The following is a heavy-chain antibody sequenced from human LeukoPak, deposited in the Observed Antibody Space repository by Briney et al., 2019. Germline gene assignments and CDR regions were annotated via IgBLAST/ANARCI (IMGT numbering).Heavy chain of an antibody. CDR2: ISHDERNK. D-gene: IGHD5-24*01. J-gene: IGHJ4*02. CDR1: GFTFSNFA. Sequence: GGSLRLSCAASGFTFSNFAMHWVRQAPGKGLEWVAVISHDERNKYHADSVKGRFTISRDNSKNMVCLQMTSLRLEDTAVYYCARPSPPGDGYNPPDYWGQGSLVTVSS. CDR3: ARPSPPGDGYNPPDY. V-gene: IGHV3-30*04.